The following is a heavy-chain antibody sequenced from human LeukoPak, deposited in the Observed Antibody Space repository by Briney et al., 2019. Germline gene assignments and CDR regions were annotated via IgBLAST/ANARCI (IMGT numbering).Heavy chain of an antibody. D-gene: IGHD5-24*01. V-gene: IGHV3-21*01. CDR1: GFTFSDHY. Sequence: GGSLRLSCAASGFTFSDHYMDWVRRAPGKGLEWVSSISSSSSYIYYADSVKGRFTISRDNAKNSLYLQMNSLRAEDTAVYYCARDQMGRYFDLWGRGTLVTVSS. J-gene: IGHJ2*01. CDR2: ISSSSSYI. CDR3: ARDQMGRYFDL.